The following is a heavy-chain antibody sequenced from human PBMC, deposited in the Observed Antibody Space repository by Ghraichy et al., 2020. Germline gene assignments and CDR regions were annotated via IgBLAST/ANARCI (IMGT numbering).Heavy chain of an antibody. CDR1: GFTFSSYS. Sequence: GGSLRLSCAASGFTFSSYSMNWVRQAPGKGLEWVSSISSSSSYIYYADSVKGRFTISRDNAKNSLYLQMNSLRAEDTAVYYCARDRGAEYYDFWSGYYYYYMDVCGKGTTVTVFS. D-gene: IGHD3-3*01. CDR3: ARDRGAEYYDFWSGYYYYYMDV. CDR2: ISSSSSYI. V-gene: IGHV3-21*01. J-gene: IGHJ6*03.